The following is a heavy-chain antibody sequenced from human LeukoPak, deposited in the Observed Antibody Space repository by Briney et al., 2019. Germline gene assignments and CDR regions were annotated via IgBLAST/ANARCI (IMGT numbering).Heavy chain of an antibody. Sequence: PGGSLRLSCAASGFTFSTYAVNWVRQAPGKGLEWVSSISDSGGRTYYADSVKGRFTISRDNSKNTLYLQMNSLRAEDTAVYYCANSHIVVGPRQHYFDYWGQGTLVTVSS. CDR3: ANSHIVVGPRQHYFDY. D-gene: IGHD3-22*01. CDR1: GFTFSTYA. J-gene: IGHJ4*02. CDR2: ISDSGGRT. V-gene: IGHV3-23*01.